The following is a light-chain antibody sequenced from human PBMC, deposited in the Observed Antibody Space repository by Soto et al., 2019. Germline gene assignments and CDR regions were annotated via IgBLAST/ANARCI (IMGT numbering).Light chain of an antibody. V-gene: IGLV2-11*01. CDR2: DVS. CDR3: CSYAGYYTLV. J-gene: IGLJ2*01. Sequence: QSALTQPRSVSGSPGQSVTISCTGTSSDVGEYDYVSWYQHHPGKAPKLMIYDVSQRPSGVPDRFSGSKSGNTASLTISGLQADDEADYYCCSYAGYYTLVFGGGTKLTVL. CDR1: SSDVGEYDY.